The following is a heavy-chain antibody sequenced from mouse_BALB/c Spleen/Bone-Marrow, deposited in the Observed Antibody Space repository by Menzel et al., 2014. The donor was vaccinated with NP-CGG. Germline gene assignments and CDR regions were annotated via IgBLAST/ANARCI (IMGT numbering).Heavy chain of an antibody. CDR2: IYPGDGDT. V-gene: IGHV1-87*01. CDR1: GYTFTSYW. CDR3: ARRDYGIRENYYAMDY. D-gene: IGHD1-2*01. Sequence: VKLLESGAELARPGASVKLSCKASGYTFTSYWMQWVKQRPGQGLEWIGAIYPGDGDTRYTQKFKGKATLTADKSSSTAYMQLSSLASEDSAVYYCARRDYGIRENYYAMDYWGQGTSVTVPS. J-gene: IGHJ4*01.